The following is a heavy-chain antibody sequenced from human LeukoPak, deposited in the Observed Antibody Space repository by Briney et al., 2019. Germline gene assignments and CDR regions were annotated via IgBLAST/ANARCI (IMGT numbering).Heavy chain of an antibody. CDR3: AREEDDAFDI. CDR2: IIPIFGTA. J-gene: IGHJ3*02. Sequence: GALVKVSCKASGGTFSSYAISWVRQAPGQGLEWMGGIIPIFGTANYAQKFQGRVTITADESTSTAYMELSSLRSEDTAVYYCAREEDDAFDIWGQGTMVTVSS. V-gene: IGHV1-69*13. CDR1: GGTFSSYA.